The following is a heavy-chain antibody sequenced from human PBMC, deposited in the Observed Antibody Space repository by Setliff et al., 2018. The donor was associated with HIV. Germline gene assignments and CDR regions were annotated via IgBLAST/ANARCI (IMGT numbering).Heavy chain of an antibody. Sequence: PSETLSLTCTVSGGSISSGTYYWSWIRQPAGKGLEWIGHIYSTGNTNYNSSLKSRVTMSIETSKNQFSLKLTSVTAADTAVYYCARDDRCSGGCCYSYWGQGALVTVSS. CDR3: ARDDRCSGGCCYSY. CDR2: IYSTGNT. V-gene: IGHV4-61*09. CDR1: GGSISSGTYY. D-gene: IGHD2-15*01. J-gene: IGHJ4*02.